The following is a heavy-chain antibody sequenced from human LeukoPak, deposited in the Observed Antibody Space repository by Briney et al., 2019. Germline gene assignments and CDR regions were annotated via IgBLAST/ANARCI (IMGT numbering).Heavy chain of an antibody. CDR3: ARDRYDIRLGGMDV. CDR2: ISSSSSYI. V-gene: IGHV3-21*01. CDR1: GFTFSSYS. Sequence: GGSLRLSCAASGFTFSSYSMNWVRQAPGKGLEWVSSISSSSSYIYYADSVKGRFTISRDSAKNSLYLQMNSLRAEDTAVYYCARDRYDIRLGGMDVWGKGTTVTVSS. D-gene: IGHD3-9*01. J-gene: IGHJ6*04.